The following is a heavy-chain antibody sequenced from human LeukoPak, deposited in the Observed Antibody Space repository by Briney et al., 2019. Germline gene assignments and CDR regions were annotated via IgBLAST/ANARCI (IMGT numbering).Heavy chain of an antibody. Sequence: PGGSLRLSCAASGISVSTNYMTWVRQAPGKGLEWVSVIYSGGGGTTHYADSVKGRFTISRDNSKNTVPLQMNSLTAEDTAIYYCARDNGLNWFDPWGQGTLVTVSS. CDR2: IYSGGGGTT. CDR1: GISVSTNY. J-gene: IGHJ5*02. CDR3: ARDNGLNWFDP. V-gene: IGHV3-53*01.